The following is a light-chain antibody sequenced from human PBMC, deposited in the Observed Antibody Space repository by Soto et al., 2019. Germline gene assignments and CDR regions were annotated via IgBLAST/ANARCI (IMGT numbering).Light chain of an antibody. V-gene: IGLV1-44*01. J-gene: IGLJ2*01. Sequence: QSVLTQSPSASGTPGQRVSISCSGSTSNIGTNTVSWHQHVPGTAPKLLIYSNDQRPSAVPGRFSGSKSGTSASLAISGLLSEDEADYYCATWDDSLNVVFGGGTKLTVL. CDR1: TSNIGTNT. CDR2: SND. CDR3: ATWDDSLNVV.